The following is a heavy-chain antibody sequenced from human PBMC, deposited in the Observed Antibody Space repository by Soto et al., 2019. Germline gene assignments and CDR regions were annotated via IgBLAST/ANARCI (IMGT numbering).Heavy chain of an antibody. Sequence: SETLSLTCTVSGGSLSSYYWTWIRQSPGKGLEWIGYVYFSGNTNYNPSRKSRVTISIDTSKNQFSLRLASVPAADTAFYYCGSVRPSGYVLSWGQGTLVTVSS. D-gene: IGHD6-25*01. CDR1: GGSLSSYY. CDR3: GSVRPSGYVLS. CDR2: VYFSGNT. V-gene: IGHV4-59*01. J-gene: IGHJ5*02.